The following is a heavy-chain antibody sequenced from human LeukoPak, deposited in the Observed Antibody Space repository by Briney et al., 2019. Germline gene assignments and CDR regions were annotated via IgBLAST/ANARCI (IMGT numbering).Heavy chain of an antibody. Sequence: PGGSLRLSCSASGFTFSAYAMHWVRQAPGKRLEYVSAISPNGGSTYYADSVKGRFTISRDNSKNTLYLQMSSLRVEDTAVYYCVPKGNEGYWGQGTLVTVSS. D-gene: IGHD1-1*01. CDR2: ISPNGGST. J-gene: IGHJ4*02. V-gene: IGHV3-64D*06. CDR1: GFTFSAYA. CDR3: VPKGNEGY.